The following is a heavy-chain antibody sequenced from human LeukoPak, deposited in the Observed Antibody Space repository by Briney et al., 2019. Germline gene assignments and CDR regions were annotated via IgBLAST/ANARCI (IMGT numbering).Heavy chain of an antibody. V-gene: IGHV4-34*01. J-gene: IGHJ4*02. Sequence: SETLSLTCAAYGCTFSSYYWSWIRQAPGKGLEWISEINHSGSTNYNPSLKSRVTISVDTSKNQFSLKLSSVTAADTAVYYCARRRFSYSSSSDFDYWGQGTLVTVSS. D-gene: IGHD6-6*01. CDR2: INHSGST. CDR3: ARRRFSYSSSSDFDY. CDR1: GCTFSSYY.